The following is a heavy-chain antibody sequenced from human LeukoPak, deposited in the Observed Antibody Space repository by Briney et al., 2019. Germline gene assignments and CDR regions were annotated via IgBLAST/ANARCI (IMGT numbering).Heavy chain of an antibody. V-gene: IGHV3-7*03. CDR1: RFTFSTNW. Sequence: QTGGSLRLSCAASRFTFSTNWMGWVRQAPGKGLEWVASITPAGSEKYYANSMKGRFTISRGNAKNSLFLQMNSLRADDTGVYFCVSGGDSGYWGQGTLVTVSS. D-gene: IGHD2-21*02. J-gene: IGHJ4*02. CDR2: ITPAGSEK. CDR3: VSGGDSGY.